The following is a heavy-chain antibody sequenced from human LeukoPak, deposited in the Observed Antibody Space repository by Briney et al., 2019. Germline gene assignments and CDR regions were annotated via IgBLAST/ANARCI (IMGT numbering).Heavy chain of an antibody. J-gene: IGHJ4*02. CDR1: GYTFTGYY. CDR2: INSNSGGT. D-gene: IGHD4-23*01. CDR3: ARDLATVLTPYFDY. V-gene: IGHV1-2*02. Sequence: GASVKVSCKASGYTFTGYYLHWVRQAPGQGLEWMGWINSNSGGTNYAQKFQDRVTMTRDTSISTVYMELSRLRSDDTALYYCARDLATVLTPYFDYWGQGTLVTVSS.